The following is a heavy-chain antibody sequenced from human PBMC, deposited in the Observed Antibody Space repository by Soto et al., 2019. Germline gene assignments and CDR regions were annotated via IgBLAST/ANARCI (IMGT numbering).Heavy chain of an antibody. J-gene: IGHJ4*02. CDR3: ARQAKVVVITSHFDY. V-gene: IGHV4-39*01. D-gene: IGHD3-22*01. CDR1: GGSISSSSYY. Sequence: PSETLSLTCTVSGGSISSSSYYWGWIRQPPGKGLEWIGGIYYSGSTYYNPSLKSRVTISVDTSKNQFSLKLSSVTAADTAVHYCARQAKVVVITSHFDYWGQGTLVTVYS. CDR2: IYYSGST.